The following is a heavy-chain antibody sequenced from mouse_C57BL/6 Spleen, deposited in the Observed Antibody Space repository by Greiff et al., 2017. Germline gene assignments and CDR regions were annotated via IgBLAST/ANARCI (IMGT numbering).Heavy chain of an antibody. V-gene: IGHV1-15*01. CDR2: IDPETGGT. D-gene: IGHD1-1*01. CDR3: TTDGTVVSYYYAMDY. Sequence: VKLQQSGAELVRPGASVTLSCKASGYTFPDYEMHWVKQTPVHGLEWIGAIDPETGGTAYNQKFKGKAILTADKSSSTAYMELRSLTSEDSAVYYCTTDGTVVSYYYAMDYWGQGTSVTVSS. CDR1: GYTFPDYE. J-gene: IGHJ4*01.